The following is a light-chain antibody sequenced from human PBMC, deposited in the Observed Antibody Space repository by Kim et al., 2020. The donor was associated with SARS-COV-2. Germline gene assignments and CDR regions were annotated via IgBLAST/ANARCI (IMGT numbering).Light chain of an antibody. V-gene: IGLV4-60*03. CDR2: LEGSGSY. CDR3: ETWDSNTRV. Sequence: QPVLTQSSSASASLGSSVKVTYTLSSGHRNYIIAWHQQQPGKAPRFLMKLEGSGSYNKGSGVPDRFSGSSSGADRYLTISNLQSEDEADYYFETWDSNTRVFGGGTQLTVL. CDR1: SGHRNYI. J-gene: IGLJ3*02.